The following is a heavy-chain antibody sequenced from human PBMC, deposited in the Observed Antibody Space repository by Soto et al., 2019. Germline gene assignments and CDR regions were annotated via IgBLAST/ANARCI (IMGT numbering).Heavy chain of an antibody. CDR2: INPNSGGT. J-gene: IGHJ4*02. V-gene: IGHV1-2*04. CDR3: ARGSRGPTDLIDY. D-gene: IGHD3-10*01. CDR1: GYTFTSYG. Sequence: ASVKVSCKASGYTFTSYGISWVRQAPGQGLEWMGWINPNSGGTNYAQKFQGWVTMTRDTSISTAYMELSRLRSDDTAVYYCARGSRGPTDLIDYWGQGTLVTVSS.